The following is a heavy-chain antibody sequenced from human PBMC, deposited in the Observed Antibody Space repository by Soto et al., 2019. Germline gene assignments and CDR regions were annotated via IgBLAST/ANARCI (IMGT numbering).Heavy chain of an antibody. CDR3: AKGSGRDGYNTRHGGYYYGMDV. CDR1: GFTFSSYA. V-gene: IGHV3-23*01. J-gene: IGHJ6*02. D-gene: IGHD5-12*01. CDR2: ISGSGGST. Sequence: PGGALRLSCAAYGFTFSSYAMSWVRQAPGKGLEWVSAISGSGGSTYYADSVKGRFTISRDNSKNTLYLQMNSLRAEDTAVYYCAKGSGRDGYNTRHGGYYYGMDVWGQGTTVTVSS.